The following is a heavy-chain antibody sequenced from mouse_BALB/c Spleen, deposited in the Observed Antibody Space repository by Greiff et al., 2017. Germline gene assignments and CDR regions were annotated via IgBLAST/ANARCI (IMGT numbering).Heavy chain of an antibody. D-gene: IGHD1-1*01. CDR3: ARGGYGSRPWFAY. J-gene: IGHJ3*01. CDR2: ISSGGST. Sequence: EVQRVESGGGLVKPGGSLKLSCAASGFTFSSYAMSWVRQTPEKRLEWVASISSGGSTYYPDSVKGRFTISRDNARNILYLQMSSLRSEDTAMYYCARGGYGSRPWFAYWGQGTLVTVSA. CDR1: GFTFSSYA. V-gene: IGHV5-6-5*01.